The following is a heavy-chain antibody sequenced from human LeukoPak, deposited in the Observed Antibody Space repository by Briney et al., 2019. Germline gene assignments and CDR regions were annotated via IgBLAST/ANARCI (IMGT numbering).Heavy chain of an antibody. CDR3: AKNTYGSGSYYNIAY. CDR1: GFTFSSYG. CDR2: ISYDGSNK. J-gene: IGHJ4*02. Sequence: GGSLRLSCAASGFTFSSYGMHWVRQAPGKGLEWVAVISYDGSNKYYADSVKGRFTISRDNSKNTLYLQMNSLRAEDTAVYYCAKNTYGSGSYYNIAYWGQGTLVTVSS. D-gene: IGHD3-10*01. V-gene: IGHV3-30*18.